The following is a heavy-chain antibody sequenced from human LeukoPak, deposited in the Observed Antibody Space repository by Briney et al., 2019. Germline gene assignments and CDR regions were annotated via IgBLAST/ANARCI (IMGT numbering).Heavy chain of an antibody. CDR2: IYWDDDK. CDR3: AHRLSRIAAAGEQFDY. CDR1: GFSLSTSGVG. J-gene: IGHJ4*02. D-gene: IGHD6-13*01. V-gene: IGHV2-5*02. Sequence: SGPTLVKPTQTLTLTCTFSGFSLSTSGVGVGWIRQPPGKALEWLALIYWDDDKRYSPSLKSRLTITKDTSKNQVVLTMTNMDPVHTATYYCAHRLSRIAAAGEQFDYWGQGTLVTVSS.